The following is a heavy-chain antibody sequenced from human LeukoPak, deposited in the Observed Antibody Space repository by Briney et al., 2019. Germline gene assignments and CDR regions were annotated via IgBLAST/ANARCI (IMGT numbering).Heavy chain of an antibody. D-gene: IGHD3-10*01. Sequence: GWSLTLSCAVSGFDINSYAMSWVRPPHRQGQEWDSVISRRDDYTYFADSVKGRFTITRDNSKNTLYLQMNTLRAEDTAVYYCANDYRSGSFHDFWGQGTLVTVSS. V-gene: IGHV3-23*01. CDR3: ANDYRSGSFHDF. CDR2: ISRRDDYT. J-gene: IGHJ4*02. CDR1: GFDINSYA.